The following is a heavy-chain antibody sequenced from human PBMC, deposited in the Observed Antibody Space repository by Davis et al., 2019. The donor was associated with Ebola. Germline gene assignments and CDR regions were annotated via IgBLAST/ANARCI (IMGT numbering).Heavy chain of an antibody. CDR2: IFFDGSEE. CDR1: GFSFSTYG. J-gene: IGHJ4*02. Sequence: GESLKISCAASGFSFSTYGMHWVRQAPGKGLEWVAAIFFDGSEEYYADSLKGRFTISRDNSKNTLYLQMNSLRAEDTTVYYCAKARRDRGYYFDYWGQGTLVTVSS. V-gene: IGHV3-30*18. CDR3: AKARRDRGYYFDY. D-gene: IGHD1-14*01.